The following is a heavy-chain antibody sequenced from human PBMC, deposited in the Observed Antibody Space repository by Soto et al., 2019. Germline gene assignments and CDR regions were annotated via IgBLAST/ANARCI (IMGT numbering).Heavy chain of an antibody. Sequence: TSETLSLTCTVSGGSISSGGYYWSWIRQHPGKGLEWIGYIYYSGSTYYNPSLKSRVTISVDTSKNQFSLKLSSVTAADTAVYYCARVGVKVRGLDYWGQGTLVTVSS. CDR3: ARVGVKVRGLDY. J-gene: IGHJ4*02. CDR2: IYYSGST. V-gene: IGHV4-31*03. CDR1: GGSISSGGYY. D-gene: IGHD3-10*01.